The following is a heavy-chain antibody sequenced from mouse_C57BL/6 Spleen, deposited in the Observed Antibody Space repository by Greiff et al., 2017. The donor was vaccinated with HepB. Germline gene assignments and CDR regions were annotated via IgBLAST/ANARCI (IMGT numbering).Heavy chain of an antibody. Sequence: VQLQQSGAELMKPGASVKLSCKATGYTFTGYWIEWVKQRPGHGLEWIGEILPGSGSTNSNEKFKGKATFTADTSSNTAYMQLSSLTTEDSAIYYCARYSNYENYFDYWGQGTTLTVSS. CDR2: ILPGSGST. J-gene: IGHJ2*01. V-gene: IGHV1-9*01. CDR3: ARYSNYENYFDY. D-gene: IGHD2-5*01. CDR1: GYTFTGYW.